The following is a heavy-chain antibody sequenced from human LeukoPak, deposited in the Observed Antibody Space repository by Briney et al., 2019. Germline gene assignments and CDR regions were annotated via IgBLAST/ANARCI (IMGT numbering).Heavy chain of an antibody. J-gene: IGHJ5*01. CDR3: AKGLDTYSSRYLNRIFDS. CDR2: ISGNDPTK. D-gene: IGHD6-25*01. CDR1: GLTLTTFD. V-gene: IGHV3-23*01. Sequence: TGGSLRLSCTASGLTLTTFDMVWVRQAPGRGLEWVSIISGNDPTKIYADSMKGRFTISREDIKTTIYLQMDSLRDEDTAFYYCAKGLDTYSSRYLNRIFDSWGQGTLVTVSS.